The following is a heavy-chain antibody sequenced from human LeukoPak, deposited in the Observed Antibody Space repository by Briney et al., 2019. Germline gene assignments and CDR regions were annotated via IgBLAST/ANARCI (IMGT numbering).Heavy chain of an antibody. CDR1: GGTFSSYA. J-gene: IGHJ4*02. Sequence: GASVKVSCKASGGTFSSYAISWVRQAPGQGLEWMGRIIPILGIANCAQKFQGRVTITADKSTSTAYMELSSLRSEDTAVYYCARDGLRYFDWLDDYWGQGTLVTVSS. CDR3: ARDGLRYFDWLDDY. D-gene: IGHD3-9*01. V-gene: IGHV1-69*04. CDR2: IIPILGIA.